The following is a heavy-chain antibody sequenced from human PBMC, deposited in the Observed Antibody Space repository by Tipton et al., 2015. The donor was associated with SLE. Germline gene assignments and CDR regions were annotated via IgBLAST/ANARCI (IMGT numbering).Heavy chain of an antibody. D-gene: IGHD2-21*01. J-gene: IGHJ3*02. Sequence: TLSLTCTVSGGSISRNYWSCIRQPPWKGLEWIGYIHYSGSTNYNPSLKSRVTISVDTSKNQISLKLSSVTAADTAVYYCARDRWGVIKGGGDAFDIWGQGTMVSVSS. V-gene: IGHV4-59*01. CDR3: ARDRWGVIKGGGDAFDI. CDR1: GGSISRNY. CDR2: IHYSGST.